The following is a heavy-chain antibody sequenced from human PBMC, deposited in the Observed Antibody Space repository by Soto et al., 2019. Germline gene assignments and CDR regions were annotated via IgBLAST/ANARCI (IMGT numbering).Heavy chain of an antibody. CDR3: ARDQVSYYDSSGYRFDY. V-gene: IGHV1-69*13. CDR1: GGTFSSYA. D-gene: IGHD3-22*01. CDR2: IIPIFGTA. Sequence: WASVKVSCKASGGTFSSYAISWVRQAPGQGLEWMGGIIPIFGTANYAQKFQGRVTVTADESTSTAYMELSSLRSEDTAVYYCARDQVSYYDSSGYRFDYWGQGTLVTVSS. J-gene: IGHJ4*02.